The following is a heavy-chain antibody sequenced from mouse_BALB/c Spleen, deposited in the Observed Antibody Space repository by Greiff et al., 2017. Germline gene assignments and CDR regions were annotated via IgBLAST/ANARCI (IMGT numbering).Heavy chain of an antibody. CDR2: ISTYYGDA. J-gene: IGHJ3*01. CDR3: ARDWFAY. Sequence: QVQLQQSGAELVRPGVSVKISCKGSGYTFTDYAMHWVKQSHAKSLEWIGVISTYYGDASYNQKFKGKATMTVDKSSSTADMELARLTSEDSAFYYCARDWFAYWGQGTLVTVSA. V-gene: IGHV1S137*01. CDR1: GYTFTDYA.